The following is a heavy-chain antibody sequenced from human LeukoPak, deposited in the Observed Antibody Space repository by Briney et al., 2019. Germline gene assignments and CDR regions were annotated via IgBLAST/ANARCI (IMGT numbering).Heavy chain of an antibody. CDR1: GYTFTDYY. J-gene: IGHJ5*02. D-gene: IGHD6-13*01. Sequence: ASVKVSCKASGYTFTDYYIHWVRQAPGQGLEWMGWIKPNNGGTDYAQNFQDWVTMTRDTSISTAYMELRRLRSDDTAFYYCARERIVAAGEFDPWGQGTLVTVSS. CDR2: IKPNNGGT. V-gene: IGHV1-2*04. CDR3: ARERIVAAGEFDP.